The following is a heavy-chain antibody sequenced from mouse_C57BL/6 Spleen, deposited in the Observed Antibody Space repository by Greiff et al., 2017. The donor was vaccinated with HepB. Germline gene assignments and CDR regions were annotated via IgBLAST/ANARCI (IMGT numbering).Heavy chain of an antibody. V-gene: IGHV2-5*01. D-gene: IGHD1-1*01. Sequence: QVQLKQSGPGLVQPSQSLSITCTVSGFSLTSYGVHWVRQSPGKGLEWLGVICRGGSTDYNAAFMSRLSITKDNSKSQVFFKMNSLQADDTAIYYCATPVVASDAMDYWGQGTSVTVSS. CDR2: ICRGGST. CDR3: ATPVVASDAMDY. CDR1: GFSLTSYG. J-gene: IGHJ4*01.